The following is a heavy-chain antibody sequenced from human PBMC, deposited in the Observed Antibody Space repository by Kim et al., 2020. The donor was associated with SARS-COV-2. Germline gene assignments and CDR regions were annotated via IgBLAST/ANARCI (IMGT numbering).Heavy chain of an antibody. CDR2: IYHSGST. CDR3: ARDLVTTDYYSGMDV. Sequence: SETLSLTCAVSGGSISSSNWWSWVRQPPGKGLEWIGEIYHSGSTNYNPSLKSRVTISVDKAKNQFSLRLGAVTAADTAGDYCARDLVTTDYYSGMDVWGQGTTVTVSS. D-gene: IGHD4-4*01. CDR1: GGSISSSNW. J-gene: IGHJ6*02. V-gene: IGHV4-4*02.